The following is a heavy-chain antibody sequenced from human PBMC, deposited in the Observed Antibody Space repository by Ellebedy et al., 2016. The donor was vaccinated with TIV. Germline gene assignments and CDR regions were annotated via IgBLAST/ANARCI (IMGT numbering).Heavy chain of an antibody. CDR3: ARGNFYGSGSYWYYLEY. CDR2: IIPFSGTS. D-gene: IGHD3-10*01. CDR1: GYTFTSDL. J-gene: IGHJ4*02. Sequence: AASVKVSCKASGYTFTSDLIHWVRQAPGQGLEWMGGIIPFSGTSNYAQKFQGRVTITADESTSTVYMELSSLRPEDTAVYYCARGNFYGSGSYWYYLEYWGQGSLVTVSS. V-gene: IGHV1-69*13.